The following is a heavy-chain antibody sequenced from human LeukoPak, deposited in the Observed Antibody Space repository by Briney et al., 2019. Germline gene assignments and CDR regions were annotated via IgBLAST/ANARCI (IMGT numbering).Heavy chain of an antibody. CDR3: ARVVPAAIDAFDI. Sequence: SETLSLTCTVSGGSISSSSYYWGWIRQPPGKGLEWIGRIYYSESTYYNPSLKSRVTISVDTSKNQFSLKLSSVTAADTAVYYCARVVPAAIDAFDIWGQGTMVTVSS. CDR2: IYYSEST. V-gene: IGHV4-39*07. J-gene: IGHJ3*02. D-gene: IGHD2-2*02. CDR1: GGSISSSSYY.